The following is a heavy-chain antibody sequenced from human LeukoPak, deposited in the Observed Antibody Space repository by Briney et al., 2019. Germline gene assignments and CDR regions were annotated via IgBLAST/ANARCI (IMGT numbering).Heavy chain of an antibody. Sequence: PSETLSLTCTVSGGSISSYYWSWIRQPPGKGLEWIGYIYCSGSTNYNPSLKSRVTISVDTSKNQFSLKLSSVTAADTAVYYCARQSTTVTSRFDYWGQGTLVTVSS. D-gene: IGHD4-17*01. J-gene: IGHJ4*02. V-gene: IGHV4-59*08. CDR2: IYCSGST. CDR1: GGSISSYY. CDR3: ARQSTTVTSRFDY.